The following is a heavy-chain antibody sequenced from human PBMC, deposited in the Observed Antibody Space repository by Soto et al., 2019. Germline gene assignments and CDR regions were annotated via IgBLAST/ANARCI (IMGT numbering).Heavy chain of an antibody. CDR2: INHSGST. Sequence: SETLSLTCAVYGGSFSGYYWSWIRQPPGKGLEWIGEINHSGSTNYNPSLKSRVTISVDTSKNQFSLQLNSVTAADTAVYYCARDLWGYCGTDCFPLDVWGRGTTVTVSS. V-gene: IGHV4-34*01. CDR1: GGSFSGYY. D-gene: IGHD2-21*02. J-gene: IGHJ6*02. CDR3: ARDLWGYCGTDCFPLDV.